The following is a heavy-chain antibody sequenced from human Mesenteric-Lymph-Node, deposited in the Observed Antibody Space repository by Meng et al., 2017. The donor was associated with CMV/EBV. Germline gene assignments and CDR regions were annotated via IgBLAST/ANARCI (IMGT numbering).Heavy chain of an antibody. CDR2: IYSCGST. Sequence: GESLKISCAASGFTVSSNYMSWVRQTPGKGLEWVSVIYSCGSTDYTAPVKGRFTISRDNSKDTLYVQMDSLRSEDTAVYYCARDPFRGSSGWYGGAGFDPWGQGTLVTVSS. V-gene: IGHV3-66*03. CDR1: GFTVSSNY. D-gene: IGHD6-19*01. CDR3: ARDPFRGSSGWYGGAGFDP. J-gene: IGHJ5*02.